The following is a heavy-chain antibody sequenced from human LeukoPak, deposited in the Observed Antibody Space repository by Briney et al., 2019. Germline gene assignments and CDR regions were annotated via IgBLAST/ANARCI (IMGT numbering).Heavy chain of an antibody. CDR1: GFTFSSHA. V-gene: IGHV3-23*01. D-gene: IGHD3-22*01. CDR2: ISGSGGST. CDR3: AKEWYYYDSSGYRQFDY. Sequence: TGGSLRLSCAASGFTFSSHAMSWVRQAPGGGLEWVSAISGSGGSTYYADSVKGRFTISRDNHKNTLYLQMNSLRAEDTAVYYCAKEWYYYDSSGYRQFDYWGQGTLVTVSS. J-gene: IGHJ4*02.